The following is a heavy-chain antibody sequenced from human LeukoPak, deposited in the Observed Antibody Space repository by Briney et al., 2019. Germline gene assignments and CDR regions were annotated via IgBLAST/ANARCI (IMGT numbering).Heavy chain of an antibody. D-gene: IGHD5-12*01. CDR2: IYYSGST. CDR3: AREGESIGGYDSDY. CDR1: GGSISSGGYY. Sequence: PSQTLSLTCTVSGGSISSGGYYWGWIRHPPGKGLEWIGYIYYSGSTYYNPSLKSRVTISVDTSKNQFSLKLSSVTAADTAVYYCAREGESIGGYDSDYWGQGTLVTVSS. J-gene: IGHJ4*02. V-gene: IGHV4-30-4*01.